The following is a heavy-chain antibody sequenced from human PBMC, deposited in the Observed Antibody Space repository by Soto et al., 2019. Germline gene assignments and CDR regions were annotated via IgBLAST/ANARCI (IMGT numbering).Heavy chain of an antibody. CDR3: AASIFYYGMDV. CDR2: IYPGDSDT. J-gene: IGHJ6*04. Sequence: XESLKISCKGSGYSFTSYWIGWVRQMPGKGLEWMGIIYPGDSDTKYNPSFQGQVTISADKSITTTYLQWSSLKASDTAIYYCAASIFYYGMDVWGKGTTVTVS. V-gene: IGHV5-51*01. CDR1: GYSFTSYW.